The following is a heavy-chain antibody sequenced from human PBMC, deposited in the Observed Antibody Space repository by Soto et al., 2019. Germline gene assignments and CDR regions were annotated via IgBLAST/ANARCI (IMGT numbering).Heavy chain of an antibody. D-gene: IGHD6-25*01. CDR1: GGSVSSGSYY. CDR3: ARVTSGWGLVSYFDY. J-gene: IGHJ4*02. CDR2: IYYTGST. Sequence: QVQLQESGPGRVKPSETLSLTCTVSGGSVSSGSYYWSWIRQPPGKGLECVGFIYYTGSTNYNPSLRSRVSISVDASRNQFSLKRSSVTAADTAVYYCARVTSGWGLVSYFDYWGRRSLLTVSS. V-gene: IGHV4-61*01.